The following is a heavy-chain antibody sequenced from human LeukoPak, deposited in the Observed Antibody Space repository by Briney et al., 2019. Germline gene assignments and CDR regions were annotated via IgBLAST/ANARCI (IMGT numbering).Heavy chain of an antibody. CDR1: GFTFSNYA. J-gene: IGHJ4*02. D-gene: IGHD2-21*01. Sequence: GGSLRLSCAASGFTFSNYAMSWVRQAPGKRLEWVSAISGGGGTTYYADSVKGRFTISRDNSKNTLYLQMNSLRAEDTAVYYCAKFLPTHIVVANYYFDYWGQGTLVTVSS. V-gene: IGHV3-23*01. CDR2: ISGGGGTT. CDR3: AKFLPTHIVVANYYFDY.